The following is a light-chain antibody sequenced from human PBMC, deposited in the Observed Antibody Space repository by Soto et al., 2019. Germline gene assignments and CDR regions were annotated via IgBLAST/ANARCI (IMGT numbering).Light chain of an antibody. V-gene: IGKV1-39*01. CDR3: KESYSFFN. CDR2: ASS. J-gene: IGKJ5*01. Sequence: IQMTQSPSALSASVVERVTITFRASQIISTYVNWYQHKLGKAPKLVIHASSNLQSGVPSRFSGSGSGKEFTLTISSPPPEDFATYYCKESYSFFNCGPGTRLEIK. CDR1: QIISTY.